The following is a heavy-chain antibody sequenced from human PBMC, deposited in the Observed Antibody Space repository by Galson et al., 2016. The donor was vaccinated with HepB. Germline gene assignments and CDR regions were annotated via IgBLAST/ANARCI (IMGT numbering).Heavy chain of an antibody. D-gene: IGHD3-9*01. Sequence: SLRLSCAASRFTFSTYPMSWVRQAPGKGLEWVSSISGSGNSIYNADLVKGRFTISRDNAKNSLYLQMSSLRAEDTAMYYCARSILTGTPLNDYWGQGILVTVSS. CDR2: ISGSGNSI. V-gene: IGHV3-21*06. CDR1: RFTFSTYP. J-gene: IGHJ4*02. CDR3: ARSILTGTPLNDY.